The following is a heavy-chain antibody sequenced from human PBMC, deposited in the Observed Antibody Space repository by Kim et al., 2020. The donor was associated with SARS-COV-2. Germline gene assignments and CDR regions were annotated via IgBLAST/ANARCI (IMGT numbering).Heavy chain of an antibody. Sequence: GGSLRLSCAASGFTFSSYAMSWVRQAPGKGLEWVSAVSGSGGSTYYADSVKGRFTISRDNSKNTLYLQMNSLRAEDTAVYYCAKVGAGEMATIGTPNFDYWGQGTLATASP. D-gene: IGHD5-12*01. V-gene: IGHV3-23*01. CDR3: AKVGAGEMATIGTPNFDY. J-gene: IGHJ4*02. CDR1: GFTFSSYA. CDR2: VSGSGGST.